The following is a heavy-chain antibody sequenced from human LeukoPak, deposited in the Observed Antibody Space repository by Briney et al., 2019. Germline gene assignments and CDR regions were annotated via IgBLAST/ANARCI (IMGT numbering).Heavy chain of an antibody. Sequence: GGSLRLSCAASGFTVSSNYMSWVRQAPGKGLEWVSIIYGADSTYYADSVKGRFTISRDNSNNTLYLQMNSLRAEDTAVYYCARSGFGVLYYYGMDVWGQGTTVTVSS. D-gene: IGHD3-10*01. CDR3: ARSGFGVLYYYGMDV. J-gene: IGHJ6*02. V-gene: IGHV3-66*01. CDR1: GFTVSSNY. CDR2: IYGADST.